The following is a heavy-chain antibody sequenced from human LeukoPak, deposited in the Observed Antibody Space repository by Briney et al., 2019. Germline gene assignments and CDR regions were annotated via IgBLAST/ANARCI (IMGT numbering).Heavy chain of an antibody. D-gene: IGHD3-10*01. CDR3: ARDRITMVRGVIPLLQP. Sequence: ASVKVSCKVSGYTLTELSMHWVRQAPGKGLGWMGRFDPEDGETIYAQKFQGRVTMTEDTSTNTAYMELSSLRSEDTAVYYCARDRITMVRGVIPLLQPWGQGTLVTVSS. J-gene: IGHJ4*02. V-gene: IGHV1-24*01. CDR2: FDPEDGET. CDR1: GYTLTELS.